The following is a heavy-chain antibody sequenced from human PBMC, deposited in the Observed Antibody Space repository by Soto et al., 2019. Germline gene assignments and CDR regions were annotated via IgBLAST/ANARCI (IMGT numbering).Heavy chain of an antibody. J-gene: IGHJ5*02. CDR3: ARDSRGGMGWFDP. CDR2: ISAYNGNT. V-gene: IGHV1-18*01. D-gene: IGHD3-10*01. Sequence: ASVKVSFKASGYTFTNYGISWMRQAPGQGLEWMGWISAYNGNTNYAQKLQGRVTMTTDTSTSTAYMELRSLRSDDTAVYYCARDSRGGMGWFDPWGQGTLVTVSS. CDR1: GYTFTNYG.